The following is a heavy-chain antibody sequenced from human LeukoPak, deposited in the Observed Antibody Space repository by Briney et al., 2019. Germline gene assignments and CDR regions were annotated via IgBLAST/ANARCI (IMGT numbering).Heavy chain of an antibody. V-gene: IGHV4-61*01. J-gene: IGHJ6*02. CDR3: ARDSGGSLYYYYGMDV. D-gene: IGHD3-10*01. Sequence: PSETLSLTCTVSGGSVSSGSYYWSWIRQPPGKGLEWIGYIYYSGSTNYNPSLRSRVTISVDTSKNQFSLKLSSVTAADTAVYYCARDSGGSLYYYYGMDVWGQGTTVTVSS. CDR1: GGSVSSGSYY. CDR2: IYYSGST.